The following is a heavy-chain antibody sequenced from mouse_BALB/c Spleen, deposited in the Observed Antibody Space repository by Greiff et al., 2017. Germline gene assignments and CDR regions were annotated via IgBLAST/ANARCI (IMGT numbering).Heavy chain of an antibody. V-gene: IGHV5-17*02. Sequence: EVKLVESGGGLVQPGGSRKLSCAASGFTFSSFGMHWVRQAPEKGLEWVAYISSGSSTIYYADTVKGRFTISRDNPKNTLFLQMTSLRSEDTAMYYCARRKLLRYRPLDYWGQGTTLTVSS. CDR1: GFTFSSFG. CDR3: ARRKLLRYRPLDY. D-gene: IGHD1-1*01. J-gene: IGHJ2*01. CDR2: ISSGSSTI.